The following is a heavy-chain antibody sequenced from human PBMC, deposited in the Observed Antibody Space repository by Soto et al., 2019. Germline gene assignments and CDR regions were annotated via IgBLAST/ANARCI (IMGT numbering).Heavy chain of an antibody. CDR1: GYSFTSYW. V-gene: IGHV5-51*01. Sequence: GESLKISCKGSGYSFTSYWIGWVRQMPGKGLEWMGIIYPGDSDTRYSPSFQGQVTISADKSISTAYLQWSSLKASDTAMYYCARHPPYNWNDYPIYYYYMDVWGKGTTVTVSS. CDR3: ARHPPYNWNDYPIYYYYMDV. CDR2: IYPGDSDT. D-gene: IGHD1-20*01. J-gene: IGHJ6*03.